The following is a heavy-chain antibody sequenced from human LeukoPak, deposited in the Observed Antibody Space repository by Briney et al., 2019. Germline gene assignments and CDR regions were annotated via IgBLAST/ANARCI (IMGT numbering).Heavy chain of an antibody. Sequence: PGGSLRLSCAASGFTFSSYAMHWVRQAPGKGLEWVAVISYDGSNKYYADSVKGRFTISRDNSKNTLYLQMNSLRAEDTAVYYCARDQSTVPERRVIDYWGQGTLVTVSS. D-gene: IGHD4-11*01. CDR3: ARDQSTVPERRVIDY. CDR2: ISYDGSNK. J-gene: IGHJ4*02. V-gene: IGHV3-30*04. CDR1: GFTFSSYA.